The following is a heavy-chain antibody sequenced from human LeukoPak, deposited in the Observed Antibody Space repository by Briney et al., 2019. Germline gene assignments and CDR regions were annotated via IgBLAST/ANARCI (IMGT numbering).Heavy chain of an antibody. D-gene: IGHD1-26*01. CDR3: AKDYSGSLGD. V-gene: IGHV3-30*18. CDR1: GFTFSSCG. J-gene: IGHJ4*02. Sequence: GGSLRLSCAASGFTFSSCGMHWVRQAPGKGLEWVAVISYDGSNKYYADSVKGRFTISRDNSKNTLYLQMNSLRAEDTAVYYCAKDYSGSLGDWGQGTLVTVSS. CDR2: ISYDGSNK.